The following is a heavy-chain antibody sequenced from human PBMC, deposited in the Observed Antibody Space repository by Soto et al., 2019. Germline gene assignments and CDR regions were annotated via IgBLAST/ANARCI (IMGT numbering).Heavy chain of an antibody. CDR1: GFTFTTYW. J-gene: IGHJ4*02. Sequence: GSLRLSCVASGFTFTTYWMSWVRQAPGKGLEWVANIRQDGGAQYYVDSVKGRFTISRDNAKNSVYLQMDSLRAEDTAVYYCVRGGHGSGSYLGSYWGQGILVTVSS. CDR2: IRQDGGAQ. V-gene: IGHV3-7*03. D-gene: IGHD3-10*01. CDR3: VRGGHGSGSYLGSY.